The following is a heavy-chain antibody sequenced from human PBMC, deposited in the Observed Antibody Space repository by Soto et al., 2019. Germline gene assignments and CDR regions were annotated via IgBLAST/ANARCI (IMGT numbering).Heavy chain of an antibody. CDR2: IYFNGNT. J-gene: IGHJ4*02. Sequence: QLQLQESGPGLVKPSETLSLTCNVSGVSISDTSYYWGWIRQPPGKGLEWIGTIYFNGNTCYNPSLKSRLTISVDTSKNQISLRLTSVTAADTAVYSCARQGSYWGQGTLVAVSS. V-gene: IGHV4-39*01. CDR3: ARQGSY. CDR1: GVSISDTSYY.